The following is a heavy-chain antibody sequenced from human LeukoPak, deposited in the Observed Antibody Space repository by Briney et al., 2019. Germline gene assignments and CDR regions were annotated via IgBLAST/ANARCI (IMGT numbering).Heavy chain of an antibody. CDR2: IKQDGSEK. CDR1: GFTFSSYW. CDR3: VRIVPAAIVVSWFDP. Sequence: QSGGSLRLSCAASGFTFSSYWMSWVRQAPGKGLEWVANIKQDGSEKYYVDSVKGRFTISRDNAKNSLYLQVNSLRAEDTAVYYCVRIVPAAIVVSWFDPWGQGTLVTVSS. V-gene: IGHV3-7*01. J-gene: IGHJ5*02. D-gene: IGHD2-2*02.